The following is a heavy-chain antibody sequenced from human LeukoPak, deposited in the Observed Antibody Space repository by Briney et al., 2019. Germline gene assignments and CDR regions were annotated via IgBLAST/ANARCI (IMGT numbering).Heavy chain of an antibody. CDR1: GGSISSGGYY. D-gene: IGHD6-6*01. J-gene: IGHJ4*02. V-gene: IGHV4-31*03. CDR2: IYYSGST. Sequence: SETLSLTCTVSGGSISSGGYYWSWIRQHPGKGLEWIGYIYYSGSTYYNPFLKSRVTISVDTSKNQFSLKLSSVTAADTAVYYCASIAARVYYFDYWGQGTLVTVSS. CDR3: ASIAARVYYFDY.